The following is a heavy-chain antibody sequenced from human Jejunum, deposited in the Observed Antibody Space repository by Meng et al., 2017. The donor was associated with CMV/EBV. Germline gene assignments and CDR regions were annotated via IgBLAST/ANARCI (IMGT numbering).Heavy chain of an antibody. D-gene: IGHD2-15*01. CDR1: GFTFSSRS. J-gene: IGHJ4*02. V-gene: IGHV3-23*01. Sequence: LGPCCSASGFTFSSRSMRWVRQAPGKGLKWVASITGGGGNTYYADSVKGRFTISRDNSKNTLYLQMSSLRADDTAVYYCARLSDSWGQGTLVTVSS. CDR3: ARLSDS. CDR2: ITGGGGNT.